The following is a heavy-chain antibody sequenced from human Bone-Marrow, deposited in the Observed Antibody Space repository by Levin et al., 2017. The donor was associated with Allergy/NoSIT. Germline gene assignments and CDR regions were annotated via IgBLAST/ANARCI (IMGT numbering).Heavy chain of an antibody. Sequence: ASVKVSCAASGFTFSNYAMTWVRQAPGKGLEWVSAISASAGTTYYADSVKGRFTISRDNSKNTLYLQMNSLSAEDTAVYYCAAGGVVTALYYYDYHMDVWGKGTTVTVSS. CDR2: ISASAGTT. CDR1: GFTFSNYA. J-gene: IGHJ6*03. D-gene: IGHD2-15*01. V-gene: IGHV3-23*01. CDR3: AAGGVVTALYYYDYHMDV.